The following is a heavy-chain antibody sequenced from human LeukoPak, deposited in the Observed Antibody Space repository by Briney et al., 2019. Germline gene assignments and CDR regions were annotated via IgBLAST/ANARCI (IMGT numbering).Heavy chain of an antibody. CDR3: VRDFDY. Sequence: WRSLRLSCAASGFTFSSYGMHWVRQAPGKGLEWVAVISYDGSNKYYADSVKSRFTISRDNYKNTLYLQMNSLRAEDTAVYYCVRDFDYWGQGTLVTVSS. V-gene: IGHV3-30*03. CDR2: ISYDGSNK. CDR1: GFTFSSYG. J-gene: IGHJ4*02.